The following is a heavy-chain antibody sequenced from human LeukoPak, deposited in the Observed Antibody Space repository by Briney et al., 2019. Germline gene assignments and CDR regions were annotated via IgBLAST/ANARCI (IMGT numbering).Heavy chain of an antibody. CDR3: ARQVPSNWGSVDY. D-gene: IGHD7-27*01. J-gene: IGHJ4*02. V-gene: IGHV4-4*09. CDR2: IYTSGST. Sequence: PSETLSLTCAVSGGSISSYYRSWIRQPPGKGLEWIGYIYTSGSTNYNPSLKSRVTISVDTSKNQFSLKLSSVTAADTAVYYCARQVPSNWGSVDYWGQGTLVTVPS. CDR1: GGSISSYY.